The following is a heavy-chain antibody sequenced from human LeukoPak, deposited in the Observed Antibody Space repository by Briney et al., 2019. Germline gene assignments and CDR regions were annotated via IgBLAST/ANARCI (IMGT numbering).Heavy chain of an antibody. CDR2: ISDSGDGT. D-gene: IGHD3-3*01. CDR1: GFTFSGSA. Sequence: GGSLRLSCAASGFTFSGSAMHWVRQASGKGLEWVSAISDSGDGTYYADSVKARFTISRDNSKNTVYLEMSSLRAEDTAVYYCVREVSAWPKNWFDPWGQGTLVTVSS. J-gene: IGHJ5*02. V-gene: IGHV3-23*01. CDR3: VREVSAWPKNWFDP.